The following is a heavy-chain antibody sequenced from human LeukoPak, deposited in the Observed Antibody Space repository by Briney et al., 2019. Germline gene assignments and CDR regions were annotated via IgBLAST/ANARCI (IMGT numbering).Heavy chain of an antibody. J-gene: IGHJ4*02. V-gene: IGHV1-2*02. CDR3: ARDERYDSSGYPFDY. Sequence: SVTVSCKASGYTFTGHFMHWVRQAPGQGLEWMGWINPNSGGTNYAQKFQGRVTMTRDTSISTAYMELTRLKSDDAAVYYCARDERYDSSGYPFDYWGQGTLVTVSS. CDR2: INPNSGGT. D-gene: IGHD3-22*01. CDR1: GYTFTGHF.